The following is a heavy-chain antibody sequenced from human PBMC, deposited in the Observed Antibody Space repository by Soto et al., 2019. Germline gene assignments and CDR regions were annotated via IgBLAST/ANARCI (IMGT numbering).Heavy chain of an antibody. J-gene: IGHJ4*02. V-gene: IGHV3-23*01. Sequence: SLRLSCAASGFTFSSYAMSWVRQAPGKGLEWVSAISGSGGSTYYADSVKGRFTISRDNSKNTLYLQMNSLRAEDTAVYYCVGGYSYGHFDYWGQGTLVTVSS. CDR3: VGGYSYGHFDY. D-gene: IGHD5-18*01. CDR1: GFTFSSYA. CDR2: ISGSGGST.